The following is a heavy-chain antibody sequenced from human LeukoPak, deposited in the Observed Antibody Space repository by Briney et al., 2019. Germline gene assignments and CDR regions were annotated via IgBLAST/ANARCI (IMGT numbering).Heavy chain of an antibody. CDR2: IYHSGST. V-gene: IGHV4-4*02. Sequence: SGTLSLTCAVSGGSISSSNWWSWVRQPPGKGLEWIGEIYHSGSTNYNPSLKSRVTISVDKSKNQFSLKLSSVTAADTAVYYCARVGDYVWGSYRYGFDYWGQGTLVTVSS. CDR3: ARVGDYVWGSYRYGFDY. CDR1: GGSISSSNW. J-gene: IGHJ4*02. D-gene: IGHD3-16*02.